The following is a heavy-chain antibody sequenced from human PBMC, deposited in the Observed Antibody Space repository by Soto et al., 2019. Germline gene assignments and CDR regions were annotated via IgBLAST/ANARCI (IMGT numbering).Heavy chain of an antibody. D-gene: IGHD6-19*01. CDR2: IYHIGSP. Sequence: PSETLSLTCTVSGRPVSSGGYYWTWIRQFPGKGLEWIGYIYHIGSPSYNPSLKSRLSMSLDASTNQLSLNLTSVTAADTAIYYCVRDRALDSSGHWFDSWGQGTLVTVSS. J-gene: IGHJ5*01. V-gene: IGHV4-31*03. CDR1: GRPVSSGGYY. CDR3: VRDRALDSSGHWFDS.